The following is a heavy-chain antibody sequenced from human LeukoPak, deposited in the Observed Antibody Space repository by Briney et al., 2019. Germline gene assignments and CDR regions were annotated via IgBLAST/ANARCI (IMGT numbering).Heavy chain of an antibody. J-gene: IGHJ4*02. V-gene: IGHV3-30*02. CDR2: IRYDGSNK. D-gene: IGHD6-13*01. CDR3: AKGDWGSSSWWGRKRGIDY. CDR1: GFTFSSYG. Sequence: PGGSLRLSCAASGFTFSSYGMHWVRQAPGKGLEWVAFIRYDGSNKYYADSVKGRFTISRDNSKNTLYLQMNSLRAEDTAVYYCAKGDWGSSSWWGRKRGIDYWGQGTLVTVSS.